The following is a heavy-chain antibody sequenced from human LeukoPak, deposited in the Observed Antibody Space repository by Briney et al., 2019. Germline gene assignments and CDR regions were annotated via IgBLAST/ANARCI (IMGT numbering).Heavy chain of an antibody. V-gene: IGHV7-4-1*02. D-gene: IGHD6-19*01. CDR3: ARVRNTSGLYYFES. CDR1: GYTFISSG. Sequence: ASVKVSCKASGYTFISSGMSWVRQAPGQGLEWMGWVNSNTGNPTYAQGFTGRFVFSWDTSVSTAYLQISSLKAEDTAVYYCARVRNTSGLYYFESWGQGTLVTVSS. J-gene: IGHJ4*02. CDR2: VNSNTGNP.